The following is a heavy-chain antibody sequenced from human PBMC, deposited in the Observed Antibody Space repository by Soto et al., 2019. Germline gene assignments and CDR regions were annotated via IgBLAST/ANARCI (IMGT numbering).Heavy chain of an antibody. CDR3: AHPRAYYFDV. J-gene: IGHJ4*02. CDR2: IYWNDDK. V-gene: IGHV2-5*01. CDR1: GFSLSTSGVG. Sequence: QITLKESGPTLVKPTQTLTLTCTFSGFSLSTSGVGVGWIRQLPGKALEWLALIYWNDDKLYSPSLKSWLTITKYTSENQVVHTMTYMDPVDTGRYYCAHPRAYYFDVWGQGTLGTVSS.